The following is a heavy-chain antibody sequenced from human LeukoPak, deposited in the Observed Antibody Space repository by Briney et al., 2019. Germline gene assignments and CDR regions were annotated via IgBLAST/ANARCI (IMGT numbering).Heavy chain of an antibody. CDR1: GYTFTSYG. D-gene: IGHD1-26*01. V-gene: IGHV1-18*01. Sequence: ASVKVSCKASGYTFTSYGISWVRQAPGQGLEWMGWISGYNGNTNYAQKFQGTVTMTTDTSTSTAYMELSSLRSEDTAVYYCATNSGSYYHPENYYYYMDVWGKGTTVTVSS. CDR2: ISGYNGNT. J-gene: IGHJ6*03. CDR3: ATNSGSYYHPENYYYYMDV.